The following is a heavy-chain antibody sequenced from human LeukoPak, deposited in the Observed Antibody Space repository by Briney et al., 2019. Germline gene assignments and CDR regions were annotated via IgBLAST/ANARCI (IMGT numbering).Heavy chain of an antibody. Sequence: PGGSLRLSCAASGITFSRSDMHWVRQAPGKGLEWVAFIRTDASNKFYADSFKGRFTISRDNSKNTVYLQMNSLRVEDTAVYYCAKDQGERYFDYWGQGTLVTVSS. CDR2: IRTDASNK. CDR1: GITFSRSD. V-gene: IGHV3-30*02. D-gene: IGHD3-10*01. CDR3: AKDQGERYFDY. J-gene: IGHJ4*02.